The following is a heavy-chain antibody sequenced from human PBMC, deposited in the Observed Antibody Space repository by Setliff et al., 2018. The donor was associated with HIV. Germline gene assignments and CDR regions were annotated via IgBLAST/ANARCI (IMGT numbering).Heavy chain of an antibody. J-gene: IGHJ4*02. Sequence: VKVSCKVSGYTLTDLSIHWVRQAPGKGLEWMGGFDPEHDKTIYAQKFQGRVTMTEDTSTDTAYMQLNSLRSEDTAVYFCASHRRVGTTVLFSYWGQGTLVTVS. CDR1: GYTLTDLS. D-gene: IGHD1-1*01. CDR2: FDPEHDKT. V-gene: IGHV1-24*01. CDR3: ASHRRVGTTVLFSY.